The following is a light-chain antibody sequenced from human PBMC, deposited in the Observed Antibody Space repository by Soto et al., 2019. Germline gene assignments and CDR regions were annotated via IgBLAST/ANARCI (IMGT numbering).Light chain of an antibody. CDR1: QSISSW. V-gene: IGKV1-5*03. Sequence: DIQMTQSPSTLSASVGDRVTITCRASQSISSWLAWYQQQPGKAPKLLIYKASSLESGVPSRFSGSGSGTEFTLTISSLQPDDFATYYCQQYNRPPITFGQGTRLEIK. CDR2: KAS. J-gene: IGKJ5*01. CDR3: QQYNRPPIT.